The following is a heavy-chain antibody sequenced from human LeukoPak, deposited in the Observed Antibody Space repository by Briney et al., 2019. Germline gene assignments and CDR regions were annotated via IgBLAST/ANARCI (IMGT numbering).Heavy chain of an antibody. V-gene: IGHV4-31*03. Sequence: SQTLSLTCTVSGGSISSGGYYWSWIRQHPGKGLEWIRYIYYSGSTYYNPSLKSRVTISVDTSKNQFSLKLSSVTAADTAVYYCARVAPLHYYYGMDVWGQGTTVTVSS. J-gene: IGHJ6*02. CDR1: GGSISSGGYY. CDR3: ARVAPLHYYYGMDV. CDR2: IYYSGST. D-gene: IGHD2-21*01.